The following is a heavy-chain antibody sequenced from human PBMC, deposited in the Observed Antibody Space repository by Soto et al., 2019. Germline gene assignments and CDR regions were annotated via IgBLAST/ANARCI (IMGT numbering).Heavy chain of an antibody. Sequence: KPSETLSLTCTVSGGSISSSSYYWGWIRQPPGKGLEWIGSIYYSGSTYYNPSLKSRVTISVDTSKNQFSLKLSSVTAADTAVYYCARHYYGDYEPKYYFDYWGQGTPVTVSS. D-gene: IGHD4-17*01. CDR2: IYYSGST. CDR3: ARHYYGDYEPKYYFDY. J-gene: IGHJ4*02. CDR1: GGSISSSSYY. V-gene: IGHV4-39*01.